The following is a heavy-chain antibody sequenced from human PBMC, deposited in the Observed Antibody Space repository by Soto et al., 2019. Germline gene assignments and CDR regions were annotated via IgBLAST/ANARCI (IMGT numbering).Heavy chain of an antibody. D-gene: IGHD3-9*01. J-gene: IGHJ4*02. Sequence: PSETLSLTCTVSGGSISSSSYYWGWIRQPPGKGLEWIGSIYYSGSTYYNPSLKSRVTISVDTSKNQFSLKLSSVTAADTAVYYCARHEGDYDILTGYYKYLGVDYWGQGTLVTVSS. CDR3: ARHEGDYDILTGYYKYLGVDY. CDR2: IYYSGST. V-gene: IGHV4-39*01. CDR1: GGSISSSSYY.